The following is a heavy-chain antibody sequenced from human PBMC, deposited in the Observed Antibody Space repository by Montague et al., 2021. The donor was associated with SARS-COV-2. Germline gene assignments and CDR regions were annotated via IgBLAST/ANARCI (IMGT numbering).Heavy chain of an antibody. V-gene: IGHV3-33*01. CDR2: IWYFGTYK. CDR1: GFTFSDYG. D-gene: IGHD3-22*01. Sequence: SLRLSCAASGFTFSDYGMHWVRQAPGKGLKWVAVIWYFGTYKEYVDSVKGRFTVSRDNSNSTLYLQMNDLRAEDTALYYCARDTSGYYRGVNAFDIGGQGKMVGVSS. CDR3: ARDTSGYYRGVNAFDI. J-gene: IGHJ3*02.